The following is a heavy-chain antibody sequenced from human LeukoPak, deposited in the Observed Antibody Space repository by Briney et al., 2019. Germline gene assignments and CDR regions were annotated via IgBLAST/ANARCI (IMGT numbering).Heavy chain of an antibody. CDR3: STLNYGHYFFLP. D-gene: IGHD4-17*01. CDR1: GYTLTELS. CDR2: FDPEDGET. V-gene: IGHV1-24*01. J-gene: IGHJ5*02. Sequence: ASVRVSCKVSGYTLTELSMHWVGQAPGKGLEWMGGFDPEDGETIYAQKFQGRVTMTEDTSTDTAYMELSSLRSEDTAVYFCSTLNYGHYFFLPWGQGTLVTVSS.